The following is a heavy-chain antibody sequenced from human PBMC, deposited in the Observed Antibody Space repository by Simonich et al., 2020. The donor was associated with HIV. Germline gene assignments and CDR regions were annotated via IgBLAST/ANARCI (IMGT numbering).Heavy chain of an antibody. D-gene: IGHD4-17*01. Sequence: QVQLQESGPGLVKPSETLSLTCSVSRGSISRYYWSWIRQPPGKGLEWSGYIFDNGHTNYNPSLKSRVTISVDTSKNQFSLKLNSVTSVDTAVYYCARAPDYGANVYFDYWGQGTLVTVSS. CDR3: ARAPDYGANVYFDY. CDR2: IFDNGHT. V-gene: IGHV4-59*01. CDR1: RGSISRYY. J-gene: IGHJ4*02.